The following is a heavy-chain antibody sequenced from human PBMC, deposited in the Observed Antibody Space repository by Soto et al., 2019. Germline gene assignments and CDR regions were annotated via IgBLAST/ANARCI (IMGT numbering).Heavy chain of an antibody. CDR2: ISTYNGNT. Sequence: QAQRVQSGAEVKEPGASVKVSCKASGYSFTTSGITWVRQATGQGLEWMGWISTYNGNTNYAQKLQDRVTLTSDTSTITAYMELRSLRSDDTAVYYCAIRLYGDSDSWCQVTLITVSS. J-gene: IGHJ4*02. CDR3: AIRLYGDSDS. V-gene: IGHV1-18*01. CDR1: GYSFTTSG. D-gene: IGHD4-17*01.